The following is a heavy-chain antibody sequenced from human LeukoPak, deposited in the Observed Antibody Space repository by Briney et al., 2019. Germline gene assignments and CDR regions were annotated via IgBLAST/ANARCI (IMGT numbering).Heavy chain of an antibody. CDR1: GFTFSNFA. D-gene: IGHD6-19*01. J-gene: IGHJ3*02. CDR3: ARRGGSNGWGDFDI. CDR2: ITGSGDNT. Sequence: GGSLRLSCVASGFTFSNFAIHWVRQAPGKGPAWVSSITGSGDNTYYADSVKGRFTISRDNSKSTLYLQMNSLSGEDTALYYCARRGGSNGWGDFDIWGQGIMVTVSS. V-gene: IGHV3-23*01.